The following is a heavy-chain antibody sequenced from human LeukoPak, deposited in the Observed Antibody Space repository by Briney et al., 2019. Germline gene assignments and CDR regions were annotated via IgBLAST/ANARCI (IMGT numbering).Heavy chain of an antibody. V-gene: IGHV4-38-2*01. CDR1: GYSISSGYY. CDR2: IYHSGST. CDR3: ARLRSSEYYFDY. Sequence: PSETLSLTCAVSGYSISSGYYWGWIRQPPGKGLEWIGSIYHSGSTYYNPSLKSRVTISVDTSKNQLSLKLSSVTAADTAVYYCARLRSSEYYFDYWGQGTLVTVSS. J-gene: IGHJ4*02. D-gene: IGHD2-15*01.